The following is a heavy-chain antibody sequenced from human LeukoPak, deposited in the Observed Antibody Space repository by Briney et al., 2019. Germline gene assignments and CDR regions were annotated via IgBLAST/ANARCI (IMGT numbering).Heavy chain of an antibody. V-gene: IGHV3-23*01. CDR3: AKRGTEYYFDC. D-gene: IGHD1-14*01. J-gene: IGHJ4*02. Sequence: GGSLRLSCAASGFTFSSYAMSWVRQAPGKGLEWVSAVRGSGGSTYYADSVKGRFTISGDNSKNTLYLQMNSLRAEDTAVYYCAKRGTEYYFDCWGQGTLVTVSS. CDR2: VRGSGGST. CDR1: GFTFSSYA.